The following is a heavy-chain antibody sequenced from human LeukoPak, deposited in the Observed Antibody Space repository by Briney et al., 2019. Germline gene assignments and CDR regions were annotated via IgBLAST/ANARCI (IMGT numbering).Heavy chain of an antibody. J-gene: IGHJ4*02. V-gene: IGHV4-59*08. Sequence: SETLSLTCTVSGGSISSYYWSWIRQPPGKGLEWIGYIYYSGSTNYNPSLKSRVTISVDTSKNQFSLKLSPVTAADTAVYYCARRALMAGFDYWGQGTLVTVSS. D-gene: IGHD2-8*01. CDR1: GGSISSYY. CDR2: IYYSGST. CDR3: ARRALMAGFDY.